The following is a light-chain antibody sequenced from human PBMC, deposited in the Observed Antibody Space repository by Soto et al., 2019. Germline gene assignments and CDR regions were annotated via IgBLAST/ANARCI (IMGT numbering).Light chain of an antibody. CDR1: QSVSSH. J-gene: IGKJ2*01. Sequence: ELVLTQSPATLSLSPGERATLSCRASQSVSSHLAWYQQKPGQAPRLLMYDTFNRATGIPARFNGSGSGTDFTLTISSLEPQDFAVYYCQQRINWPPGYTFGQGTKLEIK. V-gene: IGKV3-11*01. CDR2: DTF. CDR3: QQRINWPPGYT.